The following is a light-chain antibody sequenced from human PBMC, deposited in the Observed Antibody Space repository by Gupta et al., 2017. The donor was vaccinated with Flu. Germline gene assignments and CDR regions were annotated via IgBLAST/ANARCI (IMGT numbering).Light chain of an antibody. V-gene: IGLV2-23*01. CDR3: CSYAGSSTVV. J-gene: IGLJ2*01. CDR1: SSDVGSYNL. CDR2: EGS. Sequence: QSALIPPASVSGSPGERTTSSRTGTSSDVGSYNLVSWYQQHPGKAPKLLIYEGSKRPSGVSNRFSGYKSGNTASLTISGLQAEDEADYYCCSYAGSSTVVFGGGTKLTVL.